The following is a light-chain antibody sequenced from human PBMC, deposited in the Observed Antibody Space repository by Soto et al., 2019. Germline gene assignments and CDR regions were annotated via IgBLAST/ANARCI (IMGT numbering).Light chain of an antibody. V-gene: IGLV2-11*01. CDR1: SNDIGAYNY. J-gene: IGLJ1*01. Sequence: QSALTQPRSVSGSPGQSVTISCTGTSNDIGAYNYVSWYQQHPGIAPKVMIYDVNKRPSGVPDRFSGSKSANTAYPTIFGLQAEDDAGYFCCSYVPSSTFVFGTGTKVTVL. CDR3: CSYVPSSTFV. CDR2: DVN.